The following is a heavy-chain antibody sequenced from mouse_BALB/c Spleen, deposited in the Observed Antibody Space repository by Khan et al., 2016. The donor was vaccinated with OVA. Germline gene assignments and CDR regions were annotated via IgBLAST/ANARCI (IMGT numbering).Heavy chain of an antibody. CDR3: ARRGYDYGRGSLFAY. J-gene: IGHJ3*01. V-gene: IGHV2-2*02. D-gene: IGHD2-4*01. Sequence: QVQLKQSGPGLVQPSQSLSITCTVSGFSLTNYSVHWVRQSPGKGLEWLGVIWSAGSTDYNAAFISRLTIRKDNSRSQVFFKMHSLQPNDTALYYCARRGYDYGRGSLFAYWGQGTLVTVSA. CDR2: IWSAGST. CDR1: GFSLTNYS.